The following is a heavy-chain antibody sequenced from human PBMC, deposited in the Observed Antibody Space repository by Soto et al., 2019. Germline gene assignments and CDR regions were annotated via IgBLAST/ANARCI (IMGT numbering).Heavy chain of an antibody. CDR3: ARDGSGHAYGDTAYNWFDP. CDR2: IIPILGIA. CDR1: GGTFSSYT. Sequence: ASVKVSCKASGGTFSSYTISWVRQAPGQGLEWMGRIIPILGIANYAQKFQGRVTITADKSTSTAYMELSSLRSEDTAVYYCARDGSGHAYGDTAYNWFDPWGQGTLVTVSS. J-gene: IGHJ5*02. V-gene: IGHV1-69*04. D-gene: IGHD4-17*01.